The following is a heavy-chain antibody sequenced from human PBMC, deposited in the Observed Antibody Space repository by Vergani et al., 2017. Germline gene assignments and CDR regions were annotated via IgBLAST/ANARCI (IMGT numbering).Heavy chain of an antibody. Sequence: EVQLVQSGAEVKKPGESLKISCQGSGYSITNYWIAWVRQRPGKGLEWMGIIYAGDSAVRYSQSCQGQVTMSVDKSLSTAYLQCSSLKASDTATYYCAKTRDFSSLYSSYNWFDPWGQGTQVTVSS. J-gene: IGHJ5*02. V-gene: IGHV5-51*03. CDR1: GYSITNYW. CDR3: AKTRDFSSLYSSYNWFDP. D-gene: IGHD3-3*01. CDR2: IYAGDSAV.